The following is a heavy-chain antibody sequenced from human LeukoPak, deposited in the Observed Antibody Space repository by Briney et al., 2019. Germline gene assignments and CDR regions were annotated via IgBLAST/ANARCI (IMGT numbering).Heavy chain of an antibody. J-gene: IGHJ4*02. CDR3: AKALDTCGYMRFDN. CDR1: GFTFVSYA. V-gene: IGHV3-23*01. CDR2: INGGGDTT. D-gene: IGHD5-18*01. Sequence: PGGSLRLSCAASGFTFVSYAMTWVRQAPGKGLEWVSAINGGGDTTYYADSVKGRFTVSGDKSTNTLFLQIISLRAEDSAMYYCAKALDTCGYMRFDNWGQGTLVTVSS.